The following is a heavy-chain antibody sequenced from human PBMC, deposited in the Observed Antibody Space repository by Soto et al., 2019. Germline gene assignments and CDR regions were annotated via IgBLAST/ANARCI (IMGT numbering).Heavy chain of an antibody. CDR3: AKEEYGYVWGIGNYYDMDV. D-gene: IGHD3-16*01. J-gene: IGHJ6*02. CDR1: GFPFRKFG. V-gene: IGHV3-30*18. CDR2: VSYDGGKK. Sequence: GGSLRLSCAASGFPFRKFGMHWVRQAPGKGLEWVAAVSYDGGKKDYRDSVKGRLTISRDNFKNTLYLQMNSLRPDDTAVYFCAKEEYGYVWGIGNYYDMDVWGQGTTVTVSS.